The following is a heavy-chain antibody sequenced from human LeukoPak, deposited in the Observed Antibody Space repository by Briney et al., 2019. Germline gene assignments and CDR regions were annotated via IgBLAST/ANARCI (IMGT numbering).Heavy chain of an antibody. D-gene: IGHD3-16*01. CDR3: ARTPVTYYDDIWGSASDSFDI. J-gene: IGHJ3*02. CDR2: IYTSGTT. CDR1: GGSVSSYY. Sequence: SETLSLTCTASGGSVSSYYWSWVRQPAGQGLEWIGRIYTSGTTNYNPSLNSKVTSSVDTSKNKFSLKLSSVTVAVTAVYYCARTPVTYYDDIWGSASDSFDIWGQGTMVTVSS. V-gene: IGHV4-4*07.